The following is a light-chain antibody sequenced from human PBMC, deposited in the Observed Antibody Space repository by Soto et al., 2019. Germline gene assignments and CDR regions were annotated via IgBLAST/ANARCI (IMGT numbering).Light chain of an antibody. Sequence: QSALTQPASVSGAPGQSITISCTGTSCDVGNYNLVSWYQQHPGKAPQLINYDDTKRPSVVSNRFSGSKSGNTASLTISGLQAEEEAYYYCCSYGDSSTDVFGTGTKLTVL. CDR1: SCDVGNYNL. CDR2: DDT. CDR3: CSYGDSSTDV. J-gene: IGLJ1*01. V-gene: IGLV2-23*01.